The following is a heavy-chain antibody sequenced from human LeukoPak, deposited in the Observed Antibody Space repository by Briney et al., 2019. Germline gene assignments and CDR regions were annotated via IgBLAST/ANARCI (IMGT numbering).Heavy chain of an antibody. CDR3: AKWPTYGDYVKVGWFDP. J-gene: IGHJ5*02. V-gene: IGHV3-23*01. CDR1: VFTFSSYA. Sequence: GGSLRLSCAASVFTFSSYAMSWVRQAPGKGLEWVSAISGSGGSTYYADSVKGRFTISRDNSKNTLYLQMNSLRAEDTAVYYCAKWPTYGDYVKVGWFDPWGQGTLVTVSS. CDR2: ISGSGGST. D-gene: IGHD4-17*01.